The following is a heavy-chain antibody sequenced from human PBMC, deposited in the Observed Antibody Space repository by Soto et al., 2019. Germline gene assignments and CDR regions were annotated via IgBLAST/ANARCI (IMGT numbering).Heavy chain of an antibody. CDR3: ARRYGGNFDY. CDR1: GGSISSYY. V-gene: IGHV4-59*01. CDR2: IYYSGST. D-gene: IGHD1-26*01. J-gene: IGHJ4*02. Sequence: QVQLQESGPGLVKPSETLSLTCTVSGGSISSYYWSWIRQPPGKGLEWIGYIYYSGSTNYNPSLNRWVGMSXDTSKNQFSLKLSSVTAADTAVYYCARRYGGNFDYWGQGTLVTVSS.